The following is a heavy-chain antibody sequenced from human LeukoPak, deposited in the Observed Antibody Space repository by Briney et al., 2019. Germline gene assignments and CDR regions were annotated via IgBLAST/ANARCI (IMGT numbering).Heavy chain of an antibody. CDR3: ARDSSRPYYYYYYMDV. CDR1: GFTFSSYW. CDR2: IKQDGSEK. D-gene: IGHD6-13*01. V-gene: IGHV3-7*01. Sequence: GGSLRLSCAASGFTFSSYWMSWARQAPGKGLEWVANIKQDGSEKYYVDSVKGRFTISRDNAKNSLYPQLSSLRAEDTAVYYCARDSSRPYYYYYYMDVWGKGTTVTVSS. J-gene: IGHJ6*03.